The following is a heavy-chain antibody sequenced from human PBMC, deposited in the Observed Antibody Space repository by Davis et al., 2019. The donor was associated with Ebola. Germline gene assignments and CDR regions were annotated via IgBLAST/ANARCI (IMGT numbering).Heavy chain of an antibody. J-gene: IGHJ4*02. Sequence: MPSETLSLICTVSGGSISSYYWSWIRQPPGKGLEWIGYIYYSGSTDYNPSLKSRVTISLDTSKNQFSLKLNSVTAADTAMYYCARSGYTGYDPRINFDFWGQGTLVTVSS. CDR2: IYYSGST. D-gene: IGHD5-12*01. CDR1: GGSISSYY. CDR3: ARSGYTGYDPRINFDF. V-gene: IGHV4-59*08.